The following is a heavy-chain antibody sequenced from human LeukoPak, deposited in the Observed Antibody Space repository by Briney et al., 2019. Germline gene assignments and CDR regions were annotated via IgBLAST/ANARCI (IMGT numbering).Heavy chain of an antibody. CDR2: ISAYNGNT. CDR1: GYTFTSYG. CDR3: ARDTDGYNGGAFDI. Sequence: ASVKVSCKASGYTFTSYGISWVRQAPGQGLEWMGWISAYNGNTNYAQKLQGRVTMTRDTSTSTAYMELSRLRSDDTAVYYCARDTDGYNGGAFDIWGQGTMVTVSS. V-gene: IGHV1-18*01. D-gene: IGHD5-24*01. J-gene: IGHJ3*02.